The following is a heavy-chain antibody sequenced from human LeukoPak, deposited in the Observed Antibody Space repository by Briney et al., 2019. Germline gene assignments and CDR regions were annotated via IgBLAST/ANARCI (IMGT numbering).Heavy chain of an antibody. CDR3: ARQNRYYDSSGQGWFDP. Sequence: SETLSLTCTVSGGSISSYYWSWIRQPPGKGLEWIGYTYYSGSTNYNPSLKSRVTISVDTSKNQFSLKLSSVTAADTAVYYCARQNRYYDSSGQGWFDPWGQGTLVTVSS. V-gene: IGHV4-59*08. D-gene: IGHD3-22*01. J-gene: IGHJ5*02. CDR1: GGSISSYY. CDR2: TYYSGST.